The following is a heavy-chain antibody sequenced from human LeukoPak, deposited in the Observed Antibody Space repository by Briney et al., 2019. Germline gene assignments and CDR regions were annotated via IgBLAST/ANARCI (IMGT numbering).Heavy chain of an antibody. V-gene: IGHV1-46*01. CDR1: GYTFTRYY. Sequence: ASGKVSCTASGYTFTRYYIHWVRQAPGQGLEWMGIINPAGGSTTYAQKFQGSRLTLTRDTSTSTVYMELSSLRSEDTAVYYCARGRGVHDSHTYDYFDYWGQGSLVTVSS. CDR2: INPAGGST. D-gene: IGHD3-22*01. J-gene: IGHJ4*02. CDR3: ARGRGVHDSHTYDYFDY.